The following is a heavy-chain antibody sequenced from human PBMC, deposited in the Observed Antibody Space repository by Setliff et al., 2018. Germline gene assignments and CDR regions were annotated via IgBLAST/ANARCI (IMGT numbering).Heavy chain of an antibody. CDR1: GYTFTSYG. Sequence: ASVKVSCKSSGYTFTSYGISWMRQAPGQGLEWMGWSSAYNGKTQYAQKFQGRVTMTTDTSTSTAYMELMSLTSDDTAFYYCVRSGKFGMRFWFDQWGQGTLVTVSS. V-gene: IGHV1-18*01. CDR3: VRSGKFGMRFWFDQ. CDR2: SSAYNGKT. J-gene: IGHJ5*02. D-gene: IGHD1-26*01.